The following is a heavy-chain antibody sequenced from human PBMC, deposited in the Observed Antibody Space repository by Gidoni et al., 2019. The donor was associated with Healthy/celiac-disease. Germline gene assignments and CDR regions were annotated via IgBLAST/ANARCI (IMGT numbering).Heavy chain of an antibody. D-gene: IGHD2-2*01. CDR3: ARDRPDIVVVPAAVRGAFDI. J-gene: IGHJ3*02. CDR1: GGSISSYY. V-gene: IGHV4-4*07. Sequence: QVQLQESGPGLVKPSETLSLTCTVSGGSISSYYWSWIRQPAGKGLEWIGRIYTSGSTNYNPSLKSRVTMSVDTSKNQFSLKLSSVTAADTAVYYCARDRPDIVVVPAAVRGAFDIWGQGTMVTVSS. CDR2: IYTSGST.